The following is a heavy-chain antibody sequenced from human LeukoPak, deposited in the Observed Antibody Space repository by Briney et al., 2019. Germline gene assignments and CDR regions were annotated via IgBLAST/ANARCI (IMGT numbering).Heavy chain of an antibody. CDR3: AGDYCSGGSCYFGY. Sequence: SVKVSCTASGGTFSSYATSWVRQAPGQGLEWMGGIIPIFGTANYAQKFQGRVTITADKPTSTAYMELSSLRSEDTAVYYCAGDYCSGGSCYFGYWGQGTLVTVSS. D-gene: IGHD2-15*01. V-gene: IGHV1-69*06. J-gene: IGHJ4*02. CDR2: IIPIFGTA. CDR1: GGTFSSYA.